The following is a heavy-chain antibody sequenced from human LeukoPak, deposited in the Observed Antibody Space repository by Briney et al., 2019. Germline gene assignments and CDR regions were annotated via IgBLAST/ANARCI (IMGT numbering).Heavy chain of an antibody. CDR2: IRPNSGGT. CDR1: GYTFGAYY. V-gene: IGHV1-2*02. J-gene: IGHJ3*02. CDR3: ATWGLHFDI. Sequence: ASVKVSCKASGYTFGAYYMYWVRQAPGQGLERMGWIRPNSGGTNYTQKFQGRVTMTRDTSINTAYMELSRLTSDDTAVYFCATWGLHFDIWGQGTMVIVAS. D-gene: IGHD3-16*01.